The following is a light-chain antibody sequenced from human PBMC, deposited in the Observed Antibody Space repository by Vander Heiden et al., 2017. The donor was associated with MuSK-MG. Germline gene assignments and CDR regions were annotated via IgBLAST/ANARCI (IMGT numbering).Light chain of an antibody. J-gene: IGKJ3*01. V-gene: IGKV1-33*01. CDR2: TAS. CDR3: QQDHKLPLS. CDR1: EDINIY. Sequence: DIQMTQSPSSLSASVGDRVTITCQASEDINIYLNWYQQRPGKAPKLLIYTASNLETGVPSRFSGSGSGTDFTFTITSLQPEDVATYYCQQDHKLPLSFGHGTEVXIK.